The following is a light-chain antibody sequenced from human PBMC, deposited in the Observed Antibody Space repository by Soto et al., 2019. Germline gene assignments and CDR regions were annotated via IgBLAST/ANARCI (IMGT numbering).Light chain of an antibody. CDR2: SNS. V-gene: IGLV1-47*01. CDR3: AAWDDSLTGHYV. CDR1: SSNIGNNY. J-gene: IGLJ1*01. Sequence: QSVLTQPPSASGTPGQRVSISCSGNSSNIGNNYVSWYQHLPGTAPKLLIYSNSQRPSGVPDRFSGSKSGTSASLAISGLRSEDEADYYCAAWDDSLTGHYVFGTGTKVTVL.